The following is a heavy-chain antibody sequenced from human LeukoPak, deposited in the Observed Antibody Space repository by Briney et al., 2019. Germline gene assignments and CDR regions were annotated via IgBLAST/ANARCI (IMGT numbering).Heavy chain of an antibody. CDR1: GGSISSYY. Sequence: PSETLSLTCTVSGGSISSYYWSWIRQPPGKGLDWLGYIYYSGNTNYNPSLKSRVTISVDTSKNQFSLKLSSVTAADTAVYYCARASPNYTGGYYGSTYYYYMDVWGKGTTVTVSS. D-gene: IGHD3-22*01. J-gene: IGHJ6*03. V-gene: IGHV4-59*01. CDR2: IYYSGNT. CDR3: ARASPNYTGGYYGSTYYYYMDV.